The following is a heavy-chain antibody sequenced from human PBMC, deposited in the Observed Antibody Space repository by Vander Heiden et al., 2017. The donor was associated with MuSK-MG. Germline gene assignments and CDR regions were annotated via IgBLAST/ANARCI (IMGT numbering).Heavy chain of an antibody. CDR3: ARGLGWDLDY. CDR2: ISRTSNVI. D-gene: IGHD1-26*01. J-gene: IGHJ4*02. CDR1: GITFSSST. Sequence: EVQLVASGGGLVQSGGSVRLSCEASGITFSSSTMHWVRQAPGKGLEWVSYISRTSNVIYYADSVEGRFTISRDNARNSLFLQMNNLRPEDTAVYYCARGLGWDLDYWGQGTLVTVSS. V-gene: IGHV3-48*04.